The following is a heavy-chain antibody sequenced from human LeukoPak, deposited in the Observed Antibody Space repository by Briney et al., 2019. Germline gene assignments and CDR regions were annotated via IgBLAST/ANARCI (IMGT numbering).Heavy chain of an antibody. CDR2: INTDGSST. Sequence: GGSLRLSCSASRFTFSSYWMHWVRQAPGKGLVWVSRINTDGSSTDYADSVRGRFTISRDNSKNSLYLQMNRLRTEDAAVYYCAMDLYSSSCFAFDYWGQGTLVTVSS. J-gene: IGHJ4*02. D-gene: IGHD6-13*01. CDR3: AMDLYSSSCFAFDY. CDR1: RFTFSSYW. V-gene: IGHV3-74*01.